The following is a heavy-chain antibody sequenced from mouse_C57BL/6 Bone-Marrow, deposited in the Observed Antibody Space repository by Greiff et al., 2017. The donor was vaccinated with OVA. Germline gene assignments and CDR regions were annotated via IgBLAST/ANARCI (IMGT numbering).Heavy chain of an antibody. Sequence: EVQLQQSGPVLVKPGASVKMSCKASGYTFTDYYMNWVKQSHGKSLEWIGVINPYNGGTSYNQKFKGKATLTVDKSSSTAYMELNSLTSADSAVYYCARDGYDGACWYFDVWGTGTTVTVSS. CDR1: GYTFTDYY. CDR3: ARDGYDGACWYFDV. D-gene: IGHD2-2*01. V-gene: IGHV1-19*01. J-gene: IGHJ1*03. CDR2: INPYNGGT.